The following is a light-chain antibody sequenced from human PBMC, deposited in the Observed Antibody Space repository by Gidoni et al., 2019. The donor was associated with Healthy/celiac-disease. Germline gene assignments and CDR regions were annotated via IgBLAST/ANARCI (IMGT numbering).Light chain of an antibody. CDR3: QQSYSTPQT. J-gene: IGKJ2*01. CDR2: AAS. CDR1: QSISSY. V-gene: IGKV1-39*01. Sequence: DSQMTQSPSSLSASVGDRVTITCRASQSISSYLNWYQQKPGKDPKLLIYAASSLQSGVPSMFSGSGSGTDFTLTISSLQPEDFATYYFQQSYSTPQTSGHGTKLEIK.